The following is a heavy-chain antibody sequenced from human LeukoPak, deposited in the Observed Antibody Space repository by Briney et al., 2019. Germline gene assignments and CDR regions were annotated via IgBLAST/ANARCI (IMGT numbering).Heavy chain of an antibody. J-gene: IGHJ5*02. V-gene: IGHV3-48*01. CDR3: ARDRIRGSSWPNWFDP. D-gene: IGHD6-13*01. CDR1: GFTFSSYS. Sequence: GGSLRLSCAASGFTFSSYSMNWVRQAPGKGLEWVSYISSSSSTIYYADSVKGRFTISRDNAKNSLYLQMNSLRAEDTAVYYCARDRIRGSSWPNWFDPWGQGTLVTVSS. CDR2: ISSSSSTI.